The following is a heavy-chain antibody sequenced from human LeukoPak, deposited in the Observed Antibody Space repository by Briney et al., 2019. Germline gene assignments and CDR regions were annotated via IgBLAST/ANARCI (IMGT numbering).Heavy chain of an antibody. J-gene: IGHJ4*02. D-gene: IGHD3-22*01. CDR2: INSDGSAT. Sequence: GGSLRLSCAASGFSFTNYWMHWVRQAPGKGLVWVPHINSDGSATRYADSVKGRFTISRDNAMNTLYLQMNSLRAEDTAVYYCAKPITMIVVVITPFDYWGQGTLVTVSS. CDR3: AKPITMIVVVITPFDY. CDR1: GFSFTNYW. V-gene: IGHV3-74*01.